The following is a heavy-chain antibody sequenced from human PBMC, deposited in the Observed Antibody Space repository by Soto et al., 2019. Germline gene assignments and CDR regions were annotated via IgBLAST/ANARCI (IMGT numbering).Heavy chain of an antibody. D-gene: IGHD6-6*01. CDR3: AKDPRSSSTPDFDY. J-gene: IGHJ4*02. CDR2: ISGSGGST. CDR1: GFTFSSYA. V-gene: IGHV3-23*01. Sequence: GGSLRLSCAASGFTFSSYAMSWVRQAPGKGLEWVSAISGSGGSTYYTDSVKGRFTISRDNSKNTLYLQMNSLRAEDTAVYYCAKDPRSSSTPDFDYWGQGTLVTVSS.